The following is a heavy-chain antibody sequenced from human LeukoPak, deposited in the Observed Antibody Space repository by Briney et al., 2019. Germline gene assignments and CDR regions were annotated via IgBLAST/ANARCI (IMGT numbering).Heavy chain of an antibody. Sequence: PGGSLRLSCAASGFTFRSYAMHWVRQAPGKGLEWVAVISYAGSNQYYADSVKGRFTISRDNSKNTLYLQMNSLRVEDTAVYFCARTFVRGDLWGMDVWGQGTTVTVSS. D-gene: IGHD3-10*01. V-gene: IGHV3-30*04. CDR1: GFTFRSYA. CDR3: ARTFVRGDLWGMDV. J-gene: IGHJ6*02. CDR2: ISYAGSNQ.